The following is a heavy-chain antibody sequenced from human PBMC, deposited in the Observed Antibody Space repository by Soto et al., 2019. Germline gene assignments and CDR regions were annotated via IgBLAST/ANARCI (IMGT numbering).Heavy chain of an antibody. J-gene: IGHJ4*02. V-gene: IGHV3-23*01. CDR2: ISGSGGST. D-gene: IGHD3-3*01. CDR3: AKVRSITIFGVVISAPHLDY. Sequence: SGGSLLLSCAASGFTFSIYAMSWVRQAPGKGLDWVSAISGSGGSTYYADSVKGRFTISRDNSKNTLYLQMNSLRAEDTAVYYCAKVRSITIFGVVISAPHLDYWGQGTLVTVSS. CDR1: GFTFSIYA.